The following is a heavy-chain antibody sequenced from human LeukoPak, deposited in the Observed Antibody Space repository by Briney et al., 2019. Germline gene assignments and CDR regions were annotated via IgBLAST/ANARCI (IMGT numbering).Heavy chain of an antibody. Sequence: GGSLRLSCAASGFTFSSYAMTWVRQAPGKGLEWVSAISGSGGTTYYTDSVKGRFTISRDNSKNTLYLQMNSLRAEDTAVYYCARDRGVDSPHFDYWGQGTLVTVSS. CDR2: ISGSGGTT. J-gene: IGHJ4*02. D-gene: IGHD3-10*01. V-gene: IGHV3-23*01. CDR1: GFTFSSYA. CDR3: ARDRGVDSPHFDY.